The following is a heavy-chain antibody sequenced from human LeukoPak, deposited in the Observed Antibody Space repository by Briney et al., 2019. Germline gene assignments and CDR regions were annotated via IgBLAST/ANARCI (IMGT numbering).Heavy chain of an antibody. D-gene: IGHD5/OR15-5a*01. Sequence: GASVKVSCKASGYTFTSYYMHWVRQAPGQGPEWMGIINPSGGNTNYAQKFQGRVTMTRDTSTSTVYMELSSLRSEDTAVYYCARGDHVRIYAESAFDIWGQGTMVTVSS. CDR1: GYTFTSYY. CDR2: INPSGGNT. J-gene: IGHJ3*02. CDR3: ARGDHVRIYAESAFDI. V-gene: IGHV1-46*01.